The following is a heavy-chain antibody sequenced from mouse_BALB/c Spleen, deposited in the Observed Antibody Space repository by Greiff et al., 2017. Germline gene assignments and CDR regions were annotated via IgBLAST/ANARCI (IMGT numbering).Heavy chain of an antibody. Sequence: EVKVVESGGGLVQPGGSLKLSCAASGFTFSSYGMSWVRQTPDKRLELVATINSNGGSTYYPDSVKGRFTISRDNAKNTLYLQMSSLKSEDTAMYYCARDRPGSSYDFDYWGQGTTLTVSS. V-gene: IGHV5-6-3*01. J-gene: IGHJ2*01. CDR2: INSNGGST. CDR3: ARDRPGSSYDFDY. D-gene: IGHD1-1*01. CDR1: GFTFSSYG.